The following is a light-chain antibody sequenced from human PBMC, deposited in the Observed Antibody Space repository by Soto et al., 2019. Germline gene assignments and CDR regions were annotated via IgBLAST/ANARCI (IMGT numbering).Light chain of an antibody. J-gene: IGLJ7*01. CDR1: DSNIGSNS. CDR3: ATWDDSLNAAV. Sequence: QSVLTQPPSASGTAGQVVTISCSGGDSNIGSNSVYWYQHLPRMAPKLLIYIDDQRPSGVPDRFSGSKSGTSASLAISGLQSEDEADYYCATWDDSLNAAVFGGGTQLTVL. CDR2: IDD. V-gene: IGLV1-44*01.